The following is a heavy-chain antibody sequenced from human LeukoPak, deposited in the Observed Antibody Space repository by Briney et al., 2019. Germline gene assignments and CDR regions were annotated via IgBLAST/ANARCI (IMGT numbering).Heavy chain of an antibody. CDR3: ASASTTLGYYYGSGSLGDAFDI. V-gene: IGHV1-69*01. D-gene: IGHD3-10*01. CDR2: IIPIFGTA. CDR1: GGTFSSYA. J-gene: IGHJ3*02. Sequence: GSSVKVSCKASGGTFSSYAISWVRQAPGQGLEWMGGIIPIFGTANYAQKFQGRVTITADESTSTAYMELGSLRSEDTAVYYCASASTTLGYYYGSGSLGDAFDIWGQGTMVTVSS.